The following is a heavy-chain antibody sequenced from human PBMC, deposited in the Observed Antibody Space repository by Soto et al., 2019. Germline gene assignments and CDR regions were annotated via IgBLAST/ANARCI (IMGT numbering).Heavy chain of an antibody. D-gene: IGHD3-10*01. CDR1: GYTFTGSY. CDR2: INPNSGGT. J-gene: IGHJ4*02. Sequence: ASVKVSCKASGYTFTGSYMHWVRQAPGQGLEWMGWINPNSGGTNYAQKFQGRVTMTRDTSISTAYMELRRLRSDETAVYYCARDMVRGVKYVCWGQGTLVTVCS. CDR3: ARDMVRGVKYVC. V-gene: IGHV1-2*02.